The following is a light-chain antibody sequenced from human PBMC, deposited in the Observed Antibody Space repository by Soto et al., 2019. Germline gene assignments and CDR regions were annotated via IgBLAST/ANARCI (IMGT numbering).Light chain of an antibody. J-gene: IGLJ2*01. CDR2: DVN. CDR1: SSDIGAYNF. Sequence: QSVLTQPASVSGSPGQSITISCTGTSSDIGAYNFVSWYQQHPGKAPKLMLYDVNIRPSGVSNRFSGSKSGNTASLTMSGLQAEDDADYYCTSGTTSTTMIFGGGTKLTVL. CDR3: TSGTTSTTMI. V-gene: IGLV2-14*03.